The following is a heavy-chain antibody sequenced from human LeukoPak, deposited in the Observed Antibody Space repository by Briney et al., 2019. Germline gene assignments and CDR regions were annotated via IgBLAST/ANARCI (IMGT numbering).Heavy chain of an antibody. Sequence: GGSLRLSCAASGFSFSIYWMTWVRQAPGKGLEWVSVITGSGGNTYYADSVKGRFTISKDNSKNTVYLQMSSLRVDDTAVYYCAKAASSSWPSYYYGMDVWGQGTTVTVSS. J-gene: IGHJ6*02. CDR3: AKAASSSWPSYYYGMDV. D-gene: IGHD6-13*01. CDR1: GFSFSIYW. V-gene: IGHV3-23*01. CDR2: ITGSGGNT.